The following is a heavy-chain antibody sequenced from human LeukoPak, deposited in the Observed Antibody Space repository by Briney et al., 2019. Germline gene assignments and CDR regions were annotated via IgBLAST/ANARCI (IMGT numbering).Heavy chain of an antibody. V-gene: IGHV1-18*04. CDR1: GYTFTGYY. Sequence: ASVKVSCKASGYTFTGYYMHWVRQAPGQGLEWMGWVSGYNGNTNYAQKLQGRVTMTTDTSTSTAYMELRSLRSDDTAVYYCARGSPHSNWDIDYWGQGTVVTVSS. J-gene: IGHJ4*02. CDR3: ARGSPHSNWDIDY. CDR2: VSGYNGNT. D-gene: IGHD1/OR15-1a*01.